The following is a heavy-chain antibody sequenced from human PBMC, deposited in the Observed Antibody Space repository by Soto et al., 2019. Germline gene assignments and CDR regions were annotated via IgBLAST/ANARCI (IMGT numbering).Heavy chain of an antibody. CDR1: GGSFRGYY. D-gene: IGHD3-3*01. CDR3: ARAPRGEYDFWSGQRVVWFDP. V-gene: IGHV4-34*01. Sequence: SSETLSLTCAVYGGSFRGYYLSWIRQPPGKGLEWIGEINHSGSTNYNPSLKSRVTISVDTSKNQFSLKLSSVTAADTAVYYCARAPRGEYDFWSGQRVVWFDPWGQGTLVTVSS. J-gene: IGHJ5*02. CDR2: INHSGST.